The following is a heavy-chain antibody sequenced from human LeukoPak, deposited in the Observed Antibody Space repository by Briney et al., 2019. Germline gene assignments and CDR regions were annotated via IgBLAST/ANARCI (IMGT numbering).Heavy chain of an antibody. V-gene: IGHV4-59*01. CDR3: ARDLGSGYFDY. CDR2: IYYSGST. CDR1: GLSISSYY. D-gene: IGHD2-15*01. J-gene: IGHJ4*02. Sequence: SETLSLTCTVSGLSISSYYWSWLRQPPGEGLEWIGYIYYSGSTNYNPSLKSRITISVDTSKHQFSLKLSSATAADAAVYYCARDLGSGYFDYWGQGTLVTVSS.